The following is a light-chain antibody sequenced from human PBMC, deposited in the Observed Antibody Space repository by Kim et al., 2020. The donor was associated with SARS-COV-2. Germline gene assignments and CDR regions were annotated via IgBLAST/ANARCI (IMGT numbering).Light chain of an antibody. CDR1: SSNIGASYD. V-gene: IGLV1-40*01. CDR2: GNN. CDR3: QSYDSSLSVV. J-gene: IGLJ2*01. Sequence: GQRFTISCTGSSSNIGASYDVHWYQEVQGTAPKVLIYGNNNRPSGVPDRFSGSKSGTSASLAITGLQAEDEADYYCQSYDSSLSVVFGGGTQLTVL.